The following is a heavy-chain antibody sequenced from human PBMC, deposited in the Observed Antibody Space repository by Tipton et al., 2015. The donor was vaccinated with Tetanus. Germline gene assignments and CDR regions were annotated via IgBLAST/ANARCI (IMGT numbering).Heavy chain of an antibody. D-gene: IGHD2-2*01. CDR1: GGSVSNGGYS. V-gene: IGHV4-30-2*01. CDR2: ISHSGRT. J-gene: IGHJ4*02. Sequence: TLSLTCAVSGGSVSNGGYSWSWIRQPPGKGLECIGYISHSGRTYYNPSLNSRVTISLDRSKNQFSLKLTSVTAADTAVYYCASDPALMGNFDYWGQGTLVTVSS. CDR3: ASDPALMGNFDY.